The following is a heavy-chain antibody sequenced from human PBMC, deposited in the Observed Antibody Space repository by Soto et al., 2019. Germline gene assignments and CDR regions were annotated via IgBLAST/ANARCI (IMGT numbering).Heavy chain of an antibody. D-gene: IGHD2-15*01. Sequence: GGSLRLSCAASGFTSSDHYMDWFRQAPGKGLEWVGRIRNKANSYTTEYAASVDGRFTISGDDSKNSMYLQMNSLETADTYGYYCTRDLWPCIPHGLDVWGQGIRATVSS. CDR1: GFTSSDHY. CDR3: TRDLWPCIPHGLDV. V-gene: IGHV3-72*01. J-gene: IGHJ6*02. CDR2: IRNKANSYTT.